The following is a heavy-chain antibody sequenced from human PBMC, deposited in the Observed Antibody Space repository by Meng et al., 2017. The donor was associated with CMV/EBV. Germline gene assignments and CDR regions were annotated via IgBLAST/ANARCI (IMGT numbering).Heavy chain of an antibody. CDR2: ISGYNDNT. J-gene: IGHJ4*02. Sequence: QVQLVQSGAEGRKPGASGKVSCKASGYTFTHHGISWVRPAPGQGLEWMGWISGYNDNTKYARHLQGRVTMPTDTSTNTAYMELRSLRSDDTAIYYCARDTMMIMSFDHWGPGTLVTVSS. D-gene: IGHD3-22*01. V-gene: IGHV1-18*01. CDR1: GYTFTHHG. CDR3: ARDTMMIMSFDH.